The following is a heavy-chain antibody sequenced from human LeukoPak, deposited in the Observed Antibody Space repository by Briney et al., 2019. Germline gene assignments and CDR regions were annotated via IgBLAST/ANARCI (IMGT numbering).Heavy chain of an antibody. Sequence: ASVKVSCKASGSTFTGYYMYWVRQAPGQGLEWMGRIIPILGIANYARKFQGRVTITADKSTSTAYMELSSLRSEDTAVYYCARRGGSSVYYFDYWGQGTLVTVSS. D-gene: IGHD3-16*01. CDR3: ARRGGSSVYYFDY. CDR2: IIPILGIA. V-gene: IGHV1-69*02. J-gene: IGHJ4*02. CDR1: GSTFTGYY.